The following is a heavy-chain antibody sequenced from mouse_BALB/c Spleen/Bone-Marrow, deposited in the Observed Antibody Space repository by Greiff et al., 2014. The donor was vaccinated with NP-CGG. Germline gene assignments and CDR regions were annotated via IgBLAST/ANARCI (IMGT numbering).Heavy chain of an antibody. CDR1: GYSFTDSN. J-gene: IGHJ2*01. CDR3: AKKDYGSSSFDY. V-gene: IGHV1-39*01. Sequence: VQLKESGPELEKPGASVKIPCKASGYSFTDSNMNWVKQSNGKNLEWIGNIDPYYGGTSYSQKFKGKATLTVDKSSSTAYMQLRSLTSEDSAVYYCAKKDYGSSSFDYWGQGTTLTVSS. D-gene: IGHD1-1*01. CDR2: IDPYYGGT.